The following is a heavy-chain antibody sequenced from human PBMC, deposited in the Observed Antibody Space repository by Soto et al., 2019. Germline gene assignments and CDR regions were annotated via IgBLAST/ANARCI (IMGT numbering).Heavy chain of an antibody. Sequence: GSLRLSCAASGFTFDDYTMHWVRQAPGKGLEWVSLISWDGGSTYYADSVKGRFTISRDNSKNSLYLQMNSLRDEDTAVYYCARDFYDSSGYYLTPWGQGTLVTVSS. D-gene: IGHD3-22*01. CDR2: ISWDGGST. CDR3: ARDFYDSSGYYLTP. J-gene: IGHJ5*02. V-gene: IGHV3-43*01. CDR1: GFTFDDYT.